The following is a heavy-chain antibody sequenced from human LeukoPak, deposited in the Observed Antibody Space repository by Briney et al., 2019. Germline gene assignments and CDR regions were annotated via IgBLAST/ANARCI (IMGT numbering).Heavy chain of an antibody. CDR1: GGSISSYY. CDR2: IYTSGTT. J-gene: IGHJ6*03. CDR3: ARGRTKSPSMVRGVYFYYYYMDV. Sequence: SETLSLTCTVSGGSISSYYWSWILQPAGKGLEWIGRIYTSGTTHYNPSLKSRVTISVDTSKNQFSLKLSSVTAADTAVYYCARGRTKSPSMVRGVYFYYYYMDVWGKGTTVTVSS. V-gene: IGHV4-4*07. D-gene: IGHD3-10*01.